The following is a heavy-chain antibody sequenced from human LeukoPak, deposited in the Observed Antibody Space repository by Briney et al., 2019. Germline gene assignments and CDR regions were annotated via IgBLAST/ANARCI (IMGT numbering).Heavy chain of an antibody. V-gene: IGHV4-59*08. J-gene: IGHJ4*02. D-gene: IGHD5-12*01. Sequence: SETLSLTCTVSGGSISNYYWSWLRQPPGKGLEWIGHIYSTGSTTYSPSLKSRVIMSADTSKNQFSLKVTSVTAADTAVYYCARGLLRAGYSGYDCLDYWGQGTLVTVSS. CDR1: GGSISNYY. CDR3: ARGLLRAGYSGYDCLDY. CDR2: IYSTGST.